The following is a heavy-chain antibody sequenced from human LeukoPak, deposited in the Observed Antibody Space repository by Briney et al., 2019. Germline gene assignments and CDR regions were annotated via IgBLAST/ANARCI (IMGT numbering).Heavy chain of an antibody. D-gene: IGHD3-9*01. V-gene: IGHV3-53*01. Sequence: GGSLRLSCAASGFTVSSNYMSWVRQAPGKGLEWVSVIYSGGSTYYADSVKGRSTISRDNSKNTLYLQMNSLRAEDTAVYYCAKLDVYDILTGYYKGIEYWGQGTLVTVSS. CDR3: AKLDVYDILTGYYKGIEY. CDR1: GFTVSSNY. CDR2: IYSGGST. J-gene: IGHJ4*02.